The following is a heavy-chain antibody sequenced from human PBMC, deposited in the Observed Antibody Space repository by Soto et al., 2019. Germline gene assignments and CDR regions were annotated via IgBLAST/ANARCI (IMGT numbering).Heavy chain of an antibody. D-gene: IGHD2-15*01. CDR1: GFTFSSYW. CDR2: VNSDGSSR. V-gene: IGHV3-74*01. Sequence: PGGSLRLSCAASGFTFSSYWMHWVRQAPGKGLVWVSRVNSDGSSRGYADSVEGRFTISRDNAKNTLYLEMNSLRGDDTAVYYCARESLRSLYCGGSCEWGTGFDPWGQGTLVTVSS. CDR3: ARESLRSLYCGGSCEWGTGFDP. J-gene: IGHJ5*02.